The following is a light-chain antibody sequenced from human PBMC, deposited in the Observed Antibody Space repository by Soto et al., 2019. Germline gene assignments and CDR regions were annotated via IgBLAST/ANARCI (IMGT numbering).Light chain of an antibody. CDR2: EVS. CDR3: SSYTSGSTLVV. J-gene: IGLJ2*01. Sequence: QSALTQPASVSGSPGQSITISCTGTSSDVGGYNYVSWYQQHPGKAPKLMIYEVSNRPSEVSNRFSGSKSGNTASLTISGLQAEDECNYYCSSYTSGSTLVVFGGGTKVTVL. CDR1: SSDVGGYNY. V-gene: IGLV2-14*01.